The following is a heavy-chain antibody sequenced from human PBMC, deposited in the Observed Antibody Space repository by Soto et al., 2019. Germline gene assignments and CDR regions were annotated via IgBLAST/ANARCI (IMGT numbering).Heavy chain of an antibody. CDR2: IYHSGST. CDR3: AWNRVGGLLLGR. J-gene: IGHJ4*02. Sequence: QVQLQESGPGLVKPSGTLSLTCAVSGGSISSSNWWSWVRQPPGKGLEWIGEIYHSGSTNYNPSLKSRVTISGDTCTKQFSRARRSETAPRTAVYYCAWNRVGGLLLGRWGPATLVTVSS. CDR1: GGSISSSNW. D-gene: IGHD1-26*01. V-gene: IGHV4-4*02.